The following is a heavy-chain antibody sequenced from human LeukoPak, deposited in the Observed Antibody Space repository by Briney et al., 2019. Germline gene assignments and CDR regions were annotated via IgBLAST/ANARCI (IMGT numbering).Heavy chain of an antibody. CDR2: IKQDGSEK. CDR1: GFTFSSYW. V-gene: IGHV3-7*01. D-gene: IGHD6-13*01. Sequence: GGSLRLSCAASGFTFSSYWMSRVRQAPGKGLEWVANIKQDGSEKYYVDSVKGRFTISRDNAKNSLYLQMNSLRAEDTAVYYCARGDSSSWFYFDYWGQGTLVTVSS. J-gene: IGHJ4*02. CDR3: ARGDSSSWFYFDY.